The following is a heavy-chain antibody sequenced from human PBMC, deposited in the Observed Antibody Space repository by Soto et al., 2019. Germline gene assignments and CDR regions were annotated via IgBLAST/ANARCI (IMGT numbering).Heavy chain of an antibody. D-gene: IGHD2-2*01. Sequence: PGGSLRLSCAASGFIFSNYAMSWVRQAPGKGLEWVSAISGSGGDTFYVGSVKGRFTISRDNSKNTLSLQMNSLRAEDTATYYCAKDAGRGGGSAFDCWGQGTLVTVSS. CDR2: ISGSGGDT. CDR3: AKDAGRGGGSAFDC. J-gene: IGHJ4*02. V-gene: IGHV3-23*01. CDR1: GFIFSNYA.